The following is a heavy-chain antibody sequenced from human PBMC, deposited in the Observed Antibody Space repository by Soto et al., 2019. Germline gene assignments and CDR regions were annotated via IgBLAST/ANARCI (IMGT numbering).Heavy chain of an antibody. Sequence: GESLKISCKGSGYSFTSYWIGWVRQMPGKGLEWMGIIYPGDSGTRYSPSFQGQVTISADKSISTAYLQWSSLKASDTAMYYCARRFAYYYDSSGYQFDYWGQGTLVTVSS. CDR2: IYPGDSGT. V-gene: IGHV5-51*01. D-gene: IGHD3-22*01. CDR3: ARRFAYYYDSSGYQFDY. J-gene: IGHJ4*02. CDR1: GYSFTSYW.